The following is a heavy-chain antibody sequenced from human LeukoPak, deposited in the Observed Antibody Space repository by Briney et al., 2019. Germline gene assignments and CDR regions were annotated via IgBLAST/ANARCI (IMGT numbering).Heavy chain of an antibody. Sequence: SETLSLTCAVYVGSFSGYYWSWVRQPPGKGLEWIGEINHSGSTNLNSSLKSRLTISVDTSRNQFSLKLSSVTAADTAVYYCARGVEMAGFDYWGQGNLVTVSS. V-gene: IGHV4-34*01. D-gene: IGHD5-24*01. CDR1: VGSFSGYY. J-gene: IGHJ4*02. CDR2: INHSGST. CDR3: ARGVEMAGFDY.